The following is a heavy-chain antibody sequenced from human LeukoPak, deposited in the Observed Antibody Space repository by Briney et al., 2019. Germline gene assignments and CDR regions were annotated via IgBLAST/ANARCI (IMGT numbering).Heavy chain of an antibody. D-gene: IGHD3-10*01. CDR3: ASPQRGLWFGPLDC. CDR1: GFTFSSYG. V-gene: IGHV3-30*03. CDR2: ISYDGSNK. Sequence: GGSLRLSCAASGFTFSSYGMHWVRQAPGKGLEWVAVISYDGSNKYYADSVKGRFTISRDNSKNTLYLQMNSLRAEDTAVYYCASPQRGLWFGPLDCWGQGTLVTVSS. J-gene: IGHJ4*02.